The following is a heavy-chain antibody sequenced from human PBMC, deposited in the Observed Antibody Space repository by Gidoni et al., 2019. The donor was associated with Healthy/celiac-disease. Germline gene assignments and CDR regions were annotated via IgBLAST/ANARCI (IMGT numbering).Heavy chain of an antibody. Sequence: EVQLVESGVGLVKPGGSLRLSCAASGFTSSNAWMSWVRQAPGKGLEWVGRIKSKTDGGTTDYAAPVKGRFTISRDDSKNTLYLQMNSLKTEDTAVYYCTTEGYDYVWGTDYWGQGTLVTVSS. J-gene: IGHJ4*02. D-gene: IGHD3-16*01. CDR1: GFTSSNAW. CDR3: TTEGYDYVWGTDY. V-gene: IGHV3-15*01. CDR2: IKSKTDGGTT.